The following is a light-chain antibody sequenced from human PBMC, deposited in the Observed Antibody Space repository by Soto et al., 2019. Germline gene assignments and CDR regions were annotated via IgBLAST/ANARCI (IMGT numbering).Light chain of an antibody. V-gene: IGKV3-11*01. CDR3: QQRSNWPPLT. Sequence: EIVLTQSPATLSLSPGERATLSCRASQSVSSYLAWYQQKPGKAPRLLIYDASNRATGIPARFSGSGSGTAVTLTISSLEPADFAVYYCQQRSNWPPLTFGGGTKVEIK. CDR1: QSVSSY. J-gene: IGKJ4*01. CDR2: DAS.